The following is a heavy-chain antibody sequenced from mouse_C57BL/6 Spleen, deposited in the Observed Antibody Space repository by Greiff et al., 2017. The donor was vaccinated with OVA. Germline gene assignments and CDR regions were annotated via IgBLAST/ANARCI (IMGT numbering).Heavy chain of an antibody. V-gene: IGHV2-6-1*01. J-gene: IGHJ4*01. Sequence: VKLQESGPGLVAPSQSLSITCTVSGFSLTSYGVHWVRQPPGKGLEWLVVIWSDGSTTYNSALKSRLSISKDNSKSQVFLKMNSLQTDDTAMYYCARHEGYGSSYEDYAMDYWGQGTSVTVSS. D-gene: IGHD1-1*01. CDR1: GFSLTSYG. CDR3: ARHEGYGSSYEDYAMDY. CDR2: IWSDGST.